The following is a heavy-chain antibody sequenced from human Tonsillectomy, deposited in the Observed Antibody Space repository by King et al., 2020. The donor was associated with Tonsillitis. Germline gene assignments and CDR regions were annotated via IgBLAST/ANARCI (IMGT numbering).Heavy chain of an antibody. Sequence: DVQLVESGGGLIQSGGSLRLSCAASGFTVRSNYMSWVRQAPGKGLEWVSVIYSGGSTYYADSVKGRFTISRDNSKNTLYLQMKSLRAEDTAVYYCARSITYGSGSNPPYYYGMDVWGQGTPVTVSS. CDR1: GFTVRSNY. CDR2: IYSGGST. CDR3: ARSITYGSGSNPPYYYGMDV. J-gene: IGHJ6*02. V-gene: IGHV3-53*01. D-gene: IGHD3-10*01.